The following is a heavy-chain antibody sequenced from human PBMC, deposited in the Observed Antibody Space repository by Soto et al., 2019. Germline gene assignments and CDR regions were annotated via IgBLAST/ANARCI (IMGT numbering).Heavy chain of an antibody. CDR2: INHSGST. J-gene: IGHJ5*02. Sequence: ETLSLTCAVYGGSFSGYYWSWIRQPPGKGLEWIGEINHSGSTNYNPSLKSRVTISVDTSKNQFSLKLSSVTAADTAVYYCARERIAAAGNNWFDPWGQGTLVTVSS. D-gene: IGHD6-13*01. CDR3: ARERIAAAGNNWFDP. V-gene: IGHV4-34*01. CDR1: GGSFSGYY.